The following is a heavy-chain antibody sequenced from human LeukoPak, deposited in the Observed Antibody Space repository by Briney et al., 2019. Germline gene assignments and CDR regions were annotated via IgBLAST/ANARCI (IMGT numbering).Heavy chain of an antibody. CDR3: AKDRGSNSGYYLDY. D-gene: IGHD3-22*01. J-gene: IGHJ4*02. Sequence: PGGSLRLSCAASGFTFSSYGMHWVRQAPGKGLEWVAFTRSDGSDKDYADSVKGRFTISRDNSQNTLYLQMNSLRAEDTAIYYCAKDRGSNSGYYLDYWGQGTLVTVSP. V-gene: IGHV3-30*02. CDR1: GFTFSSYG. CDR2: TRSDGSDK.